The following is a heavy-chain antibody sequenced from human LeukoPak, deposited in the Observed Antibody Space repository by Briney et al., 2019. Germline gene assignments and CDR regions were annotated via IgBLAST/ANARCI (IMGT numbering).Heavy chain of an antibody. J-gene: IGHJ4*02. CDR2: IYHSGST. CDR3: ARVGSGDYLDY. D-gene: IGHD3-10*01. Sequence: NPSQTLSLTCTVSGGSISSGGYYWSWIRQPPGKGLEWIGYIYHSGSTYYNPSLKSRVTISVDRSKNQFSLKLSSVTAADTAVYYCARVGSGDYLDYWGQGTLVTVSS. V-gene: IGHV4-30-2*01. CDR1: GGSISSGGYY.